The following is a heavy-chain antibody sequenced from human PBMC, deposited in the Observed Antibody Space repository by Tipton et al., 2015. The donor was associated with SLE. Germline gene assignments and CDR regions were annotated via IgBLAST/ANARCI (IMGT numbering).Heavy chain of an antibody. Sequence: GAEVKKPGASVKVSCKASGYTFSSYDINWVRQATGQGLEWMGWMNPNSGNTGYAQKFQGRVTMTRNTSISTAYMELSSLRSEDTAVYYCASRSPSSNFGPTGGMDVWGQGTTVTVSS. J-gene: IGHJ6*02. CDR1: GYTFSSYD. D-gene: IGHD4/OR15-4a*01. CDR2: MNPNSGNT. V-gene: IGHV1-8*01. CDR3: ASRSPSSNFGPTGGMDV.